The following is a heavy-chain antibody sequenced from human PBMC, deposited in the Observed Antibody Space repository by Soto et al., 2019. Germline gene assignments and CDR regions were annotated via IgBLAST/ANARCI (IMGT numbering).Heavy chain of an antibody. CDR1: GYTFTSYF. CDR2: ISAYNGNT. CDR3: VRQNYFSGMDV. J-gene: IGHJ6*02. Sequence: QVQLVQSGAEVKKPGASVKVSCKASGYTFTSYFITWVRQAPGQGLEWMGWISAYNGNTNQAQMLQGRVTMTTDTSTATAYMEMRSLRSDDTAVYYCVRQNYFSGMDVWGQGTTVTVSS. V-gene: IGHV1-18*01.